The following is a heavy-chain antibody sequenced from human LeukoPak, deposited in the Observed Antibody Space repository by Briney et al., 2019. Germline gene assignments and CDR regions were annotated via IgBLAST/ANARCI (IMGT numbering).Heavy chain of an antibody. Sequence: GGSLRLSCAASGFTFSSYAMHWLRQAPGKGLEWVAVISYDGSNKYYADSVKGRFTISRDNSKNTLYLQMNSLRAEDTAVYYCARDFIAAAGTRWGQGTLVTVSS. CDR3: ARDFIAAAGTR. J-gene: IGHJ4*02. CDR1: GFTFSSYA. CDR2: ISYDGSNK. D-gene: IGHD6-13*01. V-gene: IGHV3-30*01.